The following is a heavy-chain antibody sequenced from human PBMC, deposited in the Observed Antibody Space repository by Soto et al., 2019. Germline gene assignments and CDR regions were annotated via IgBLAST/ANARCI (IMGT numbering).Heavy chain of an antibody. CDR1: GFTFSSYG. J-gene: IGHJ3*02. CDR3: ARGPPAWKTRGTTAFDI. Sequence: QVQLVESGGGVVQPGRSLRLSCAASGFTFSSYGMHWVRQAPGKGLEWVAVIWYDGSNKYYADSVKGRFTISRDNSKNTLYLQMNSLRAEDTAVYYCARGPPAWKTRGTTAFDIWGQGTMVTVSS. CDR2: IWYDGSNK. V-gene: IGHV3-33*01. D-gene: IGHD1-1*01.